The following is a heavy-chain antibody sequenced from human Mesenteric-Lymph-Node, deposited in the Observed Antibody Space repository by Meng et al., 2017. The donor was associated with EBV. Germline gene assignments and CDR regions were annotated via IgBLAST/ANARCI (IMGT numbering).Heavy chain of an antibody. CDR1: GFSFSDYA. D-gene: IGHD1-7*01. CDR2: ISYDGTTK. Sequence: QVRVVESGGRVVQSGPSLRLSCAGSGFSFSDYAFNWVRQAPGKGLEWVAVISYDGTTKYYADSVKGRFTISRDNSQDTLFLQMDSLTTEDTALYYCVRYGNLFLDSWGQGTLVTVSS. V-gene: IGHV3-30-3*01. J-gene: IGHJ4*02. CDR3: VRYGNLFLDS.